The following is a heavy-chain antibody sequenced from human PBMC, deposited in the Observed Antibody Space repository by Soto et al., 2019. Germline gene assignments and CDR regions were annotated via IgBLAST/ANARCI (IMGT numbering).Heavy chain of an antibody. CDR3: ARGTMARGLDY. CDR1: GFTFSSYW. Sequence: EVQLVESGGGLVRPGGSLRLSCAASGFTFSSYWMNWVRQTPGKGLEWVANIRWDGSEEYYVASLKGRFTISRDNSKNSLYLHMDSLRDEDTAVYFCARGTMARGLDYGGQGILVTVSS. D-gene: IGHD3-3*01. J-gene: IGHJ4*02. V-gene: IGHV3-7*01. CDR2: IRWDGSEE.